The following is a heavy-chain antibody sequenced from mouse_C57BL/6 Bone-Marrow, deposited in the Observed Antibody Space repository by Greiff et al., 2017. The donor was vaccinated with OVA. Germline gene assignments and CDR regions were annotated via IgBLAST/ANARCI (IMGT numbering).Heavy chain of an antibody. D-gene: IGHD2-1*01. V-gene: IGHV1-50*01. CDR2: IDPSDSYT. CDR1: GYTFTSYW. Sequence: QVQLQQPGAELVKPGASVKLSCKASGYTFTSYWMQWVKQRPGQGLEWIGEIDPSDSYTNYNQKFKGKATLTVDTSSSTAYMQLSSLTSEDSAVYYCARDGNFGGWFAYWGQGTLVTVSA. J-gene: IGHJ3*01. CDR3: ARDGNFGGWFAY.